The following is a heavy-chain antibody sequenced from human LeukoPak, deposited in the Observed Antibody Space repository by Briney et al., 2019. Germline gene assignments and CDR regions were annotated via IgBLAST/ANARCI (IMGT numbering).Heavy chain of an antibody. J-gene: IGHJ4*02. CDR3: ARGDFWSGYYTPGETFFDY. CDR2: IYYSGST. CDR1: GGSISSYY. D-gene: IGHD3-3*01. Sequence: SETLSLTCTVSGGSISSYYWSWLRQPPGKGLEWIGYIYYSGSTNYNPSLKSRVTISVDTSKNQFSLKLSSVTAADTAVYYCARGDFWSGYYTPGETFFDYWGQGTLVTVSS. V-gene: IGHV4-59*01.